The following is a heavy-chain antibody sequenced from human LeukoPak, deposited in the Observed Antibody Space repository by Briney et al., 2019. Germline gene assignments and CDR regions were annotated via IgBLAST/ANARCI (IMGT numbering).Heavy chain of an antibody. CDR1: GFTFSSYE. D-gene: IGHD2-2*01. J-gene: IGHJ6*02. CDR2: ISSSGGTI. V-gene: IGHV3-48*03. Sequence: GGSLRLSCSASGFTFSSYEMNWVRQAPGKGLEWVSYISSSGGTIYYADSVKGRFTISRDNAKNSLYLQMNSLRAEDTAVYYCARDLSYCTITSCSYYYYGMDVWGQGATVTVSS. CDR3: ARDLSYCTITSCSYYYYGMDV.